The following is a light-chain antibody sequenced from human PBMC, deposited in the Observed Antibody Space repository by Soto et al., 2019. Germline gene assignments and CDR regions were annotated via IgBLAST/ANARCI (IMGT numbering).Light chain of an antibody. CDR2: EVN. CDR3: CSSGGSPTYV. CDR1: SSNVGSYKL. J-gene: IGLJ1*01. V-gene: IGLV2-23*02. Sequence: QSALTQPASVSGSPGQSMTISCTGNSSNVGSYKLVSWYQQHPGKAPKLMIFEVNKRPSGVSNRFSGSKSGNTASLTISGLKVEDEADYYCCSSGGSPTYVFGTGTKVTVL.